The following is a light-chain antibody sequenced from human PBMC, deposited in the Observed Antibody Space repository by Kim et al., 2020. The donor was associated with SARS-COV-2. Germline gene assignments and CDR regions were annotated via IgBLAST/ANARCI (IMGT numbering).Light chain of an antibody. J-gene: IGKJ4*01. Sequence: EVVMTQSPVTLSVSPGEGVTLSCRASQSVTNSLAWYQHKPGQAPRLLIYGASTRATGIPARFSGSGSGTEFTLTISSLQSEDFAVYYCQQYNYWPALTFGGGTKLEI. CDR1: QSVTNS. CDR3: QQYNYWPALT. CDR2: GAS. V-gene: IGKV3-15*01.